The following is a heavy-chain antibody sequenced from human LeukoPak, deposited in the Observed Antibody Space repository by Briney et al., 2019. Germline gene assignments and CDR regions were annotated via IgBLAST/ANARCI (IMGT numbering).Heavy chain of an antibody. V-gene: IGHV4-34*01. D-gene: IGHD6-13*01. CDR3: ATLPRIAAPN. CDR2: INHSGST. CDR1: GGSFSGYY. Sequence: SETLSLTCAVYGGSFSGYYWSWIRQPPGKGLEWIGEINHSGSTNYNPSLKSRVTISVDTSKNQLSLKLSSVTAADTAVYYCATLPRIAAPNWGQGTLVTVSS. J-gene: IGHJ4*02.